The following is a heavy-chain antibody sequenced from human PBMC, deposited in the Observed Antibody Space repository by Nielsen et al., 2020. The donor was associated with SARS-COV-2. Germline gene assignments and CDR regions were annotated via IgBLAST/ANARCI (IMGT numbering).Heavy chain of an antibody. CDR3: ARGGYSYGY. V-gene: IGHV4-59*08. Sequence: GSLRLSCTVSGGSISSYYWSWIRQPPGKGLEWIGYIYYSGSTNYNPSLKSRVTISVDTSKNQFSLKLSSVTAADTAVYYCARGGYSYGYWGQGTLVTVSS. D-gene: IGHD5-18*01. J-gene: IGHJ4*02. CDR1: GGSISSYY. CDR2: IYYSGST.